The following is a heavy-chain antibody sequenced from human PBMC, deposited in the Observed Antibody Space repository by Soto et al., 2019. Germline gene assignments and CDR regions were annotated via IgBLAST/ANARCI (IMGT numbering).Heavy chain of an antibody. J-gene: IGHJ4*02. D-gene: IGHD3-10*01. CDR3: AKDMASRITMVRGVRLSGYDY. CDR2: ISWNSGSI. Sequence: EVQLVESGGGLVQPGRSLRLSCAASGFTFDDYAMQWVRQAPGKGLEWVSGISWNSGSIGYADSVKGRFTISRDNAKNSLYLQMNSLRAEDTALYYCAKDMASRITMVRGVRLSGYDYWGQGTLVTVSS. V-gene: IGHV3-9*01. CDR1: GFTFDDYA.